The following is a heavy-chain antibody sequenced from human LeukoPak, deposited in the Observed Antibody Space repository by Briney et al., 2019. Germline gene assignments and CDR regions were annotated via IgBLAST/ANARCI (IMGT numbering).Heavy chain of an antibody. Sequence: AGGSLRLSCAASGFTFSSYWMSWVRRAPGKGLEWVANIKQDGSEKYYVDSVKGRFTISRDNAKNSLYLQMNSLRAEDTAVYYCARDPPGYSSSWYDYWGQGTLVTVSS. CDR1: GFTFSSYW. V-gene: IGHV3-7*01. CDR2: IKQDGSEK. CDR3: ARDPPGYSSSWYDY. J-gene: IGHJ4*02. D-gene: IGHD6-13*01.